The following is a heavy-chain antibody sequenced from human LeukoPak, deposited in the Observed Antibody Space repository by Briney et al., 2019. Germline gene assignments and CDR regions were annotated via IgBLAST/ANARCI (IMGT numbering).Heavy chain of an antibody. V-gene: IGHV4-34*01. D-gene: IGHD5-18*01. CDR3: ARGRRGYSYGLYYYYYYMDV. CDR2: INHSGST. CDR1: GGSFSGYY. Sequence: PSETLSLTCAVYGGSFSGYYWSWIRQPPGKGLEWIGEINHSGSTNYNPSLKSRVTISVDTSKNQFSLKLSSVTAADTAVYYCARGRRGYSYGLYYYYYYMDVWGKGTTVTVSS. J-gene: IGHJ6*03.